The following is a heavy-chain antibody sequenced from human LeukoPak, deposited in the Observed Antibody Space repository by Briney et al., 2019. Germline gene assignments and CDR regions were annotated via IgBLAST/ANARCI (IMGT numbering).Heavy chain of an antibody. J-gene: IGHJ4*02. CDR2: ISGSGGST. Sequence: PGGSLRLSCAASGFTFSSYAMSWVRQAPGKGLEWVSAISGSGGSTYYADSVKGRFTISRDNSKNTLYLQMNSLRAEDTAVYYCARDPDGGSYSAFDYWGQGTLVTVSS. D-gene: IGHD1-26*01. CDR1: GFTFSSYA. CDR3: ARDPDGGSYSAFDY. V-gene: IGHV3-23*01.